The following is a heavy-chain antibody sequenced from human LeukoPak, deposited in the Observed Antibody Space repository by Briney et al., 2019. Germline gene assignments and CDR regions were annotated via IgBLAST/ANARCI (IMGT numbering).Heavy chain of an antibody. CDR3: AGVQYSSSRRGPFDD. CDR2: INPNNGAT. J-gene: IGHJ4*02. Sequence: SVKVSCKASGYTFTDYYMHWLRQDPAQRLEWMGWINPNNGATNYVEQSQGRVTMTKNRSISTAYMEVDSLRSDDTAVYYCAGVQYSSSRRGPFDDWGQGTLVTVSS. D-gene: IGHD6-6*01. CDR1: GYTFTDYY. V-gene: IGHV1-2*02.